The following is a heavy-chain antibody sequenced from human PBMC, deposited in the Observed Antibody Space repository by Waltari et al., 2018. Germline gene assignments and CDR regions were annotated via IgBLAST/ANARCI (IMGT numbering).Heavy chain of an antibody. CDR3: ARWGQYFDLLTGSRSFDY. J-gene: IGHJ4*02. CDR1: GFSFNNYA. CDR2: ISYTGSNE. Sequence: QVQLVESGGGVVQPGRSLRLSCAASGFSFNNYAFHWVRQAPGKGREWVKSISYTGSNEYYADSVKGRFTISRDNSKNTIFLQMNSLTTEDTAVYYCARWGQYFDLLTGSRSFDYWGLGTLVTVSS. D-gene: IGHD3-9*01. V-gene: IGHV3-30-3*01.